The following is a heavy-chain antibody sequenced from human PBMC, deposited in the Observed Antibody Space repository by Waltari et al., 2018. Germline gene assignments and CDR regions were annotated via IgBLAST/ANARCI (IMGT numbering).Heavy chain of an antibody. CDR3: AKEVGQPLPFYGLDV. Sequence: QVQLVQSGAEVKEPGASVKVSCQASGYTFNGYSMHWVRPAPGQGLEWMGWINPNSGGTNYAQKFQGWVTMTRDTSISTAYLELSRLRSDDTAVYYCAKEVGQPLPFYGLDVWGRGTTVTVSS. V-gene: IGHV1-2*04. D-gene: IGHD5-18*01. CDR1: GYTFNGYS. CDR2: INPNSGGT. J-gene: IGHJ6*02.